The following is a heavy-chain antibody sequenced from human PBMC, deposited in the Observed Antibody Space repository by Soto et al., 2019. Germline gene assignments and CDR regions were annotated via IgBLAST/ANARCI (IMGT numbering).Heavy chain of an antibody. D-gene: IGHD6-6*01. Sequence: QMKLMQAGPDVKKPGTSVKVSCQTSRFIFTTSAVQWVRQARGQLIEWIGWIVVGSSNTNYAQKFKERVTITMDMSTSTVYRERSSLRSDDTAVYYSALVPFGYWGQGTRVTVSS. CDR3: ALVPFGY. CDR2: IVVGSSNT. V-gene: IGHV1-58*01. J-gene: IGHJ4*02. CDR1: RFIFTTSA.